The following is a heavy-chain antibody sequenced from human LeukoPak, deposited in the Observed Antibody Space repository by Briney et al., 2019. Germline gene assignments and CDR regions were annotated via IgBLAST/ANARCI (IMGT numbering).Heavy chain of an antibody. Sequence: GGSLRLSGAASGFSFSRYWMSWVRQAPGKGLEWGANTKQDGSEKNYVESVKGRFTISRDNAKNSLYLQTNSLRAEDTAVYYCARAGQEWFGELGFDQWGQGTLVIVSS. CDR3: ARAGQEWFGELGFDQ. CDR2: TKQDGSEK. CDR1: GFSFSRYW. D-gene: IGHD3-10*01. J-gene: IGHJ4*02. V-gene: IGHV3-7*01.